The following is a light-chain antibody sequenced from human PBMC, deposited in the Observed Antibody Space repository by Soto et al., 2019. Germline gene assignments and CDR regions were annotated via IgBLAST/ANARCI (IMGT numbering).Light chain of an antibody. CDR2: EGS. CDR3: SSYAGSTNSVV. Sequence: QSALTQPASVSGSPGQSITIACTGTSNDVGSYNLVSWYQQHPGKAPKLLIYEGSKRPSGVSNRFSGSKSGNTASLTISGLQAEDEADYYCSSYAGSTNSVVFGGGNKLTV. J-gene: IGLJ2*01. V-gene: IGLV2-23*01. CDR1: SNDVGSYNL.